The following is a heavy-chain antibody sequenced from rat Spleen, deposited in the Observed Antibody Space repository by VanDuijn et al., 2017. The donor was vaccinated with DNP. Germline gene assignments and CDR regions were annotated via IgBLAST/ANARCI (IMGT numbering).Heavy chain of an antibody. V-gene: IGHV5-7*01. J-gene: IGHJ3*01. CDR3: VTHPSWFGY. CDR2: ILFDGSRT. Sequence: EVQLVESGGGLVQPGRSLKLSCAASGFTFSAYNMAWVRQTPRKGLEWVTAILFDGSRTYYRDSVKGRFTISRDNAKRTQYLQMDSLRSEDTATYYCVTHPSWFGYWGPGTLVTVSS. CDR1: GFTFSAYN.